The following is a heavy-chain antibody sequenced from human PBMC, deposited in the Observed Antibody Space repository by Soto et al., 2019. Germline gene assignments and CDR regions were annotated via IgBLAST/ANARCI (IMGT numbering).Heavy chain of an antibody. Sequence: QVQLVQSGAEVQKPGSSVKVSCKASGGTFSSYAISWVRQAPGQGLEWMGGIIPIFGTANYAQKFQGRVTITADESTSTAYMELSSLRSEDTAVYYCARGSPWVFGVVIIRAYYGMDVWGQGTTVTVSS. CDR1: GGTFSSYA. V-gene: IGHV1-69*01. CDR2: IIPIFGTA. D-gene: IGHD3-3*01. CDR3: ARGSPWVFGVVIIRAYYGMDV. J-gene: IGHJ6*02.